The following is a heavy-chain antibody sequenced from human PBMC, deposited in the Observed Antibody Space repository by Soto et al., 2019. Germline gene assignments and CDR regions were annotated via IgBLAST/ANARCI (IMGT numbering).Heavy chain of an antibody. CDR3: GVVIMKYYYYGMDV. Sequence: QVQLVQSGAEVKKPGSSVKVSCKASGGTFSSYAISWVRQAPGQGLEWMGGIIPIFGTANYAQKFQGRVTITADESTSTSYMELSSLRSDDTAVYYCGVVIMKYYYYGMDVWGQGTTVTVSS. D-gene: IGHD3-3*01. V-gene: IGHV1-69*01. J-gene: IGHJ6*02. CDR2: IIPIFGTA. CDR1: GGTFSSYA.